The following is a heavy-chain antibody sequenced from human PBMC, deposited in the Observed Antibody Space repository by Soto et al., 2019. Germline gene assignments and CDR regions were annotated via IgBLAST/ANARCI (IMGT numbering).Heavy chain of an antibody. D-gene: IGHD1-26*01. CDR1: GSTCRSYA. CDR2: ISYDGSNK. Sequence: PVGSSRLSCAACGSTCRSYAMHWVRQAPCKWLEWVALISYDGSNKYYADSVKGRFNISRDNSKNTLYLQMKSLRAEDTAVYYCARDRWELTRGAQLHSYYYYGMDVWGQGTTVT. V-gene: IGHV3-30-3*01. CDR3: ARDRWELTRGAQLHSYYYYGMDV. J-gene: IGHJ6*02.